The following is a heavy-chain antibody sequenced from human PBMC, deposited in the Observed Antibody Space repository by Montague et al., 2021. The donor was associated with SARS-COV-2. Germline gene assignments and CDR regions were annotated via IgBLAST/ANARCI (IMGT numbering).Heavy chain of an antibody. J-gene: IGHJ4*02. V-gene: IGHV3-7*01. CDR1: GFTSSSYW. Sequence: SLRLSCSASGFTSSSYWMSWVRQAPGKGLEWVANIKEDGSEKKYXGSVKGRFTISRDNAKDSLYLQMNSLRAEDTAVYYCAREYFDNSGMGHYWSQGTLVTVSS. D-gene: IGHD3-22*01. CDR2: IKEDGSEK. CDR3: AREYFDNSGMGHY.